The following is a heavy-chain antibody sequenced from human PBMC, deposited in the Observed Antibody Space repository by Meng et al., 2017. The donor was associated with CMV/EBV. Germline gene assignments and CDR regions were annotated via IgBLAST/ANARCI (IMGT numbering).Heavy chain of an antibody. CDR2: IWYDGSNK. V-gene: IGHV3-33*06. Sequence: GESLKISCAASGFTFSSYGMHWVRQAPGKGLEWVAVIWYDGSNKYYADSVKGRFTISRDNSKNTLYLQMNSLRAEDTAVYYCAKDGRYFGVLRFLDECDYWGQGTLVTVSS. CDR1: GFTFSSYG. J-gene: IGHJ4*02. D-gene: IGHD3-3*01. CDR3: AKDGRYFGVLRFLDECDY.